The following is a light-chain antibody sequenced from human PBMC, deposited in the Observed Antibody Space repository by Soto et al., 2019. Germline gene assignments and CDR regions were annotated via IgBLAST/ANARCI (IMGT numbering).Light chain of an antibody. CDR1: SSDVGGYNH. CDR3: SSYASTSSYV. V-gene: IGLV2-14*01. J-gene: IGLJ1*01. Sequence: ALTQPASVSGSPGQSITISCTGTSSDVGGYNHVSWYQQHPGKAPKLMIYEVRNRPSGVSDRFSASKSGNTASLTISGLQAEDEADYYCSSYASTSSYVFGTGTKVTVL. CDR2: EVR.